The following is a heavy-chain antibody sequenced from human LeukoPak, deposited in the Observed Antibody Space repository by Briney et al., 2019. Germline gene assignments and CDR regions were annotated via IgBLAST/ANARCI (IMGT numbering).Heavy chain of an antibody. J-gene: IGHJ4*02. D-gene: IGHD6-19*01. CDR2: IYSGGST. CDR1: GFTVSSNY. V-gene: IGHV3-66*01. Sequence: GGSLRVSCAASGFTVSSNYMSWVRQAPGKGLEWVSIIYSGGSTYYADSVKGRFTISRDNSKNTLYLQMNSLRAEDTAVYYCARASSSGWRGNLDYWGQGTLVTVSS. CDR3: ARASSSGWRGNLDY.